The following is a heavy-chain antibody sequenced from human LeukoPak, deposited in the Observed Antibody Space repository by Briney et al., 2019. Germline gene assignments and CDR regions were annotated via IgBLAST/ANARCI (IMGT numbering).Heavy chain of an antibody. V-gene: IGHV1-18*01. D-gene: IGHD3-16*01. CDR1: GYTFTSYG. J-gene: IGHJ4*02. CDR3: ARAEGELNYDYVWGSYIDY. CDR2: ISAYNGNT. Sequence: ASVKVSCKASGYTFTSYGISWVRQAPGQGLEWVGWISAYNGNTNYAQKLQGRVTMTTDTSTSTAYMELRSLRSDDTAVYYCARAEGELNYDYVWGSYIDYWGQGTLVTVSS.